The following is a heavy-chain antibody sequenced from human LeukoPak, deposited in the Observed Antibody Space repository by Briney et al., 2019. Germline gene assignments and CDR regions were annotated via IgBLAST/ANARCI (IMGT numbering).Heavy chain of an antibody. CDR1: GFTFDDYA. CDR3: AKEGSGFLDY. D-gene: IGHD3-22*01. Sequence: GGSLRLSCAASGFTFDDYAMHWVRQAPGKGLEWVSGISWNSGSIGYADSVKGRFTISRDNAKNSLYLQMNSLRAEDTALYYCAKEGSGFLDYWGQGTLVTVSS. J-gene: IGHJ4*02. V-gene: IGHV3-9*01. CDR2: ISWNSGSI.